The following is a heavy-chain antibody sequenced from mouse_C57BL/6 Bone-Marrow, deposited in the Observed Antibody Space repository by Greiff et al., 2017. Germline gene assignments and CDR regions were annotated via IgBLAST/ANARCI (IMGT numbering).Heavy chain of an antibody. V-gene: IGHV1-59*01. CDR3: ARDYGLAY. D-gene: IGHD1-2*01. CDR2: IDPSDSYT. J-gene: IGHJ3*01. Sequence: QVQLQQSGAELVRPGTSVKLSCKASGYTFTSYWMHWVKQRPGQGLEWIGVIDPSDSYTNYTQKFKGKATLTVDTSSSTAYMQLSSLTSEDSAVYYCARDYGLAYWGQGTLVTVSA. CDR1: GYTFTSYW.